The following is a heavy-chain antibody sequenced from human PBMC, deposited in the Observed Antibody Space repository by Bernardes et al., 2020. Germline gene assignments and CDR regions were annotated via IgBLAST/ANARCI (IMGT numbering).Heavy chain of an antibody. CDR1: GGSFSGYY. CDR2: INHSGST. J-gene: IGHJ5*02. Sequence: SETLSLTCAVYGGSFSGYYWSWIRQPPGKGLEWIGEINHSGSTNYNPSLKSRVTISVDTSKNQFSLKLSSVTAADTAVYYCARGYSSRSPDNIAAAGTSYWFDPWGQGTLVTVSS. CDR3: ARGYSSRSPDNIAAAGTSYWFDP. V-gene: IGHV4-34*01. D-gene: IGHD6-13*01.